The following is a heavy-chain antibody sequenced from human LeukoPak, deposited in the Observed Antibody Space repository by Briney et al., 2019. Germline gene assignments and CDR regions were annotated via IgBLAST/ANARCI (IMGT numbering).Heavy chain of an antibody. V-gene: IGHV4-4*07. J-gene: IGHJ4*02. Sequence: SETLSLTCTVSGGSISSYYWSWLRQPAGKGLEWIGRIYTSGSTNNSPSLKSRVTMSVDTSKNQFSLKLSSVTAADTAVYYCARSSRDGYNIFDSWGQGTLVTVSS. CDR1: GGSISSYY. D-gene: IGHD5-24*01. CDR2: IYTSGST. CDR3: ARSSRDGYNIFDS.